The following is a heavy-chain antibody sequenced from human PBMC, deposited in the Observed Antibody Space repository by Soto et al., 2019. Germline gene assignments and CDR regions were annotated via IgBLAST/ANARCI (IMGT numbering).Heavy chain of an antibody. Sequence: EVQLVESGRGLVQPGRSLRLSCAASGFTFDDYAMHWVRQAPGKGLEWVSGISWNSGSIGYADSVKGRFTISRDNAKNSLYLQMNSLRAEDTALYYCAKRDGSGSYPNWGQGTLVTVSS. CDR2: ISWNSGSI. D-gene: IGHD3-10*01. J-gene: IGHJ4*02. CDR3: AKRDGSGSYPN. CDR1: GFTFDDYA. V-gene: IGHV3-9*01.